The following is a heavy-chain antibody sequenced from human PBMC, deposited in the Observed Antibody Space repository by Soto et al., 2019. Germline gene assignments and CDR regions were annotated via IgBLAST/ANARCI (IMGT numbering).Heavy chain of an antibody. J-gene: IGHJ6*02. V-gene: IGHV3-30*18. CDR2: ISYDGSNK. Sequence: QPGGSLRLSCAASGFTFSSYGMHWVRQAPGKGLEWVAVISYDGSNKYYADSVKGRFTISRDNSKNTLYLQMNSLRAEDTAVYYCANLCVYSVSSFGMDVWGQGTTVSVSS. CDR3: ANLCVYSVSSFGMDV. D-gene: IGHD2-2*01. CDR1: GFTFSSYG.